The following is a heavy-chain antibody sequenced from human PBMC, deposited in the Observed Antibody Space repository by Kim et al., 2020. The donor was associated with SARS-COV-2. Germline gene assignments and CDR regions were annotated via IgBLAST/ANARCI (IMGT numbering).Heavy chain of an antibody. Sequence: GGSLRLSCAASGFTFISYGMHWVRQAPGKGLEWVAFIAFDGGNKDYADSVKGRFTISRDNSRNTLYLQMTRLIVEDTAMYYCAKDGVFGDEDMGWFYGMDVWGQGTTVTVSS. CDR2: IAFDGGNK. V-gene: IGHV3-30*18. CDR3: AKDGVFGDEDMGWFYGMDV. J-gene: IGHJ6*02. CDR1: GFTFISYG. D-gene: IGHD4-17*01.